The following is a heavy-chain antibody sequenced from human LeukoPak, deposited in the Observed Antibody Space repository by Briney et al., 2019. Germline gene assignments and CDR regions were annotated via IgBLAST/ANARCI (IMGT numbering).Heavy chain of an antibody. CDR3: AKDIGDHDTSYFDY. Sequence: GGSLRLSCAASGFTFDDYAIHWVRQAPGKGLEWVSGISWNSGSIGYADSVKGRFTISRDNAKNSLYLQMNSLRAEDTALYYCAKDIGDHDTSYFDYWGQGTLVTVSS. D-gene: IGHD3-9*01. CDR1: GFTFDDYA. J-gene: IGHJ4*02. V-gene: IGHV3-9*01. CDR2: ISWNSGSI.